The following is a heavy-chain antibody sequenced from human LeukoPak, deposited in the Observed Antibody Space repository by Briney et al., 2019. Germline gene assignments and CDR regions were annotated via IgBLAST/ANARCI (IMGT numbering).Heavy chain of an antibody. CDR3: AKITIFGVVRTYYFDY. D-gene: IGHD3-3*01. CDR2: ISGSGGST. J-gene: IGHJ4*02. CDR1: GFTFSSYA. Sequence: GGSLRLSCAASGFTFSSYAMSWVRQAPGKGLEWVSAISGSGGSTYYADSVKGRFTISRDNSKNTLYLQMNSLRAEDTAVYYCAKITIFGVVRTYYFDYWGQGTLVTVSS. V-gene: IGHV3-23*01.